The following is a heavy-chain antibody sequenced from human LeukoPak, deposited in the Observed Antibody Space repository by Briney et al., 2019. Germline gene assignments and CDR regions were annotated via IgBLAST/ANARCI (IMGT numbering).Heavy chain of an antibody. J-gene: IGHJ6*02. CDR3: ARPVVVAAPDYYYGMDV. D-gene: IGHD2-15*01. CDR1: GYTFTSYA. CDR2: INTNTGNP. V-gene: IGHV7-4-1*02. Sequence: ASVKVSCKASGYTFTSYAMNWVRQAPGQGLEWMGWINTNTGNPTYAQGFTGRFVFSLDTSVSTAYLQISSLKAEDTAVYYCARPVVVAAPDYYYGMDVWGQGTTVTVSS.